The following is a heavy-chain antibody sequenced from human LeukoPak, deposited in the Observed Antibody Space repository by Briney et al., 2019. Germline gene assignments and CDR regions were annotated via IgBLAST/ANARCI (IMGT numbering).Heavy chain of an antibody. V-gene: IGHV1-69*05. D-gene: IGHD3-10*01. CDR1: GGSFSNYA. J-gene: IGHJ4*02. CDR2: IIPILGSA. Sequence: SVKVSCKASGGSFSNYAISWVRQAPGQGLEWMGGIIPILGSATYAQHFQGRVTITMDESTTTAYLELSSLRPGDTAVFYCARGERAIPIYYWGQGTLVTVSS. CDR3: ARGERAIPIYY.